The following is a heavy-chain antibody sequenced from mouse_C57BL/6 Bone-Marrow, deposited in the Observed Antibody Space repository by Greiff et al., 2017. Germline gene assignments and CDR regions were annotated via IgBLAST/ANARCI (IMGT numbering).Heavy chain of an antibody. Sequence: EVNVVASGGGLVKPGGSLTLSCAASGFTFSDYGMHWVRQAPEKGLEWVAYISSGSSTIYYADTVKGRFTISRDNAKNTLFLQMTSLRSEDTAMYYCARRDLLLRYWYFDVWGTGTTVTVSS. CDR3: ARRDLLLRYWYFDV. J-gene: IGHJ1*03. V-gene: IGHV5-17*01. CDR1: GFTFSDYG. D-gene: IGHD1-1*01. CDR2: ISSGSSTI.